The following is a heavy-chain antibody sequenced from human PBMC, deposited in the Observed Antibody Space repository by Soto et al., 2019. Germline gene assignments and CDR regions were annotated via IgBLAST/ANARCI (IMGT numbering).Heavy chain of an antibody. CDR1: GFTFSSYA. CDR2: ISGSGGST. D-gene: IGHD3-10*01. CDR3: TKEAYYGSGSYYNVVVPPPSPYFDY. J-gene: IGHJ4*02. Sequence: EVQLLESGGGLVQPGGSLRLSCAASGFTFSSYAMSWVRQAPGKGLEWVSAISGSGGSTYYADSVKGRFTISRDNSKKALYLQMNSLRAEDTAVYYCTKEAYYGSGSYYNVVVPPPSPYFDYWGQGTLVTVSS. V-gene: IGHV3-23*01.